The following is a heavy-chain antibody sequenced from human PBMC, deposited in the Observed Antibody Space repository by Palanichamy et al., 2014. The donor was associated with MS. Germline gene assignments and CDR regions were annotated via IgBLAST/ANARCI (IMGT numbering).Heavy chain of an antibody. CDR3: ARDIGSGSSTAFDV. V-gene: IGHV3-9*01. D-gene: IGHD1-26*01. Sequence: EVQLVESGGTLVQPGRSLRLSCATSGFTFDNYAIHWVRQVPGKGLQWVSGITWNGVRLGYAGSVKGRFTISRDNGNNSLHLQMNSLRTEDTALYYCARDIGSGSSTAFDVWGRGTMVIVSS. CDR1: GFTFDNYA. CDR2: ITWNGVRL. J-gene: IGHJ3*01.